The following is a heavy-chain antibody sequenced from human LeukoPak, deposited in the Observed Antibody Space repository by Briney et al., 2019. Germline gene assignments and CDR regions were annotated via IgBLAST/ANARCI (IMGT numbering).Heavy chain of an antibody. CDR2: INPNSGGT. V-gene: IGHV1-2*02. CDR3: VRLVDSGSYHFDY. D-gene: IGHD1-26*01. CDR1: GYTFTGYY. J-gene: IGHJ4*02. Sequence: ASVKVSCKASGYTFTGYYMHWVRQAPGQGLEWMGWINPNSGGTNYAQKFQGRVTMTRDTSISTAYMELSRLRSDDTAVYYCVRLVDSGSYHFDYWGQGTLVTVSS.